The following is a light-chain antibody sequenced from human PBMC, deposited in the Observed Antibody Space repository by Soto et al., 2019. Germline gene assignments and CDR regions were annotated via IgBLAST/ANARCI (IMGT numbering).Light chain of an antibody. CDR3: QQYNEYATWT. Sequence: DIQMTQSPSTLSASVGDRVTITCRASQRISGWLAWYQQKPGKAPKLLIYDASSLESGVPSRFSGSGPGTEFTLTISSLQPDDFATYYCQQYNEYATWTFGQGTKVDIK. V-gene: IGKV1-5*01. CDR1: QRISGW. CDR2: DAS. J-gene: IGKJ1*01.